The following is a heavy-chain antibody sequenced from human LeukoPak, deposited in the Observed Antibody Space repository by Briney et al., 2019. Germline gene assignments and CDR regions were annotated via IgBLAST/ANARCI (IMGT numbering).Heavy chain of an antibody. CDR3: ASSVSGYGDY. CDR2: IYYSGST. J-gene: IGHJ4*02. D-gene: IGHD5-12*01. CDR1: GGSISGYY. V-gene: IGHV4-59*01. Sequence: SETLSLTCTVSGGSISGYYWSWIRQPPGKGLEWIGYIYYSGSTNYNPSLKSRVTISVDTSKNQFSLKLSSVTAADTAVYYCASSVSGYGDYWGQGTLVTVSS.